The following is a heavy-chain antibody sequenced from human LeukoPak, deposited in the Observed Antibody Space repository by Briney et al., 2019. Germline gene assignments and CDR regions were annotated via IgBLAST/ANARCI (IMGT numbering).Heavy chain of an antibody. V-gene: IGHV4-59*08. J-gene: IGHJ4*02. CDR2: IYYSRTT. D-gene: IGHD2-2*01. CDR1: GASISVYY. Sequence: SETLSLTCTVSGASISVYYWTWIRQPPGKGLEWIGYIYYSRTTNYNPSLKSRVTISVDTSKNQFSLKLSSVTAADTAVYYCARRGVGGPYAYWGQGTLVTVSS. CDR3: ARRGVGGPYAY.